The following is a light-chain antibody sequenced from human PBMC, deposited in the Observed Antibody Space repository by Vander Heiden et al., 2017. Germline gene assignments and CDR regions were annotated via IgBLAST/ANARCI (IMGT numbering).Light chain of an antibody. V-gene: IGKV2-28*01. Sequence: EIVMTQSPLSLPVTPGEPASTSCRSSQCPLYRNGNNYLDWYLQKPGQSPQLMIYLGSNRASGVPDRFSGSGSGTDFTLKISRVEAEDVGVYYCMQALQTPLTFGGGTKVEIK. CDR1: QCPLYRNGNNY. J-gene: IGKJ4*01. CDR3: MQALQTPLT. CDR2: LGS.